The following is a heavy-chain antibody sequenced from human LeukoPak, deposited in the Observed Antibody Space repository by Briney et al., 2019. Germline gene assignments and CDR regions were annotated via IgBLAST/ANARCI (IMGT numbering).Heavy chain of an antibody. Sequence: GGSLRLSCAASGFTYSSYAMSWVRQAPGKGLEWVSAISGSGGNTYYADSVKGRFTISRDNSKNTLYLQMNSLRAEYTAVYYCAKGTGSYYAGFDYWGQGTLVTVSS. J-gene: IGHJ4*02. CDR2: ISGSGGNT. V-gene: IGHV3-23*01. CDR3: AKGTGSYYAGFDY. D-gene: IGHD1-26*01. CDR1: GFTYSSYA.